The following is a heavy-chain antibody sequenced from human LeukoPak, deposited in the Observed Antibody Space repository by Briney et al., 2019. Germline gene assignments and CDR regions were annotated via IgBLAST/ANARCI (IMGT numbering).Heavy chain of an antibody. Sequence: PGGSLSLSCAASGFTFSGSAMHWVRQASGKGLEWVGRIRSKANSYATAYAASVKGRFTISRDDSKNTAYLQMNSLKTEDTAVYYCTRDSIAAAGTDYQRYFDYWGQGTLVTVSS. CDR3: TRDSIAAAGTDYQRYFDY. D-gene: IGHD6-13*01. J-gene: IGHJ4*02. CDR1: GFTFSGSA. CDR2: IRSKANSYAT. V-gene: IGHV3-73*01.